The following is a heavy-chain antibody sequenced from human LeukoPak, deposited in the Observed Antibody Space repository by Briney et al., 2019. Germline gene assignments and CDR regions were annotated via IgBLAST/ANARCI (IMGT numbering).Heavy chain of an antibody. J-gene: IGHJ4*02. V-gene: IGHV4-59*01. CDR1: GGSINYYY. CDR3: ARSQNYYGSGDY. D-gene: IGHD3-10*01. CDR2: IYYSGGT. Sequence: SETLSLTCTVSGGSINYYYWMWIRQPPGKGLEWIGYIYYSGGTHYNPSLKSRVTMLVDTSKNHFSVKLSSVTAADTAVYYCARSQNYYGSGDYWSQGTLVTVSS.